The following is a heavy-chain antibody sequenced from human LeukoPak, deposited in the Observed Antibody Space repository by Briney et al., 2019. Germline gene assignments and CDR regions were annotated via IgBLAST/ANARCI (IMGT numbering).Heavy chain of an antibody. CDR2: ISYDGSNK. CDR3: AKEDTGGWFGIDY. Sequence: GRSLRLSCAASGFTFSSYGIHWVRQAPGKGLEWVALISYDGSNKYYADSVKGRFTISRDNSKNTMYLLMNSLRAEDTAVYYCAKEDTGGWFGIDYWGQGTLVTVSS. D-gene: IGHD2-8*02. CDR1: GFTFSSYG. J-gene: IGHJ4*02. V-gene: IGHV3-30*18.